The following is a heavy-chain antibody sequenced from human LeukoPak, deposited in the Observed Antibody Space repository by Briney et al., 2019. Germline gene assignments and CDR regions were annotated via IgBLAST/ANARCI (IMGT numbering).Heavy chain of an antibody. CDR1: GFTFSSYA. V-gene: IGHV3-23*01. Sequence: GGSLRLSCAASGFTFSSYAMSWVRQAPGKGLEWVSAISGSGSIHYADSVKGRFTISRDSAENSLYLQMNSLRAEDTAVYYCAREMGALGIWSQGTMVTVSS. CDR2: ISGSGSI. CDR3: AREMGALGI. J-gene: IGHJ3*02. D-gene: IGHD1-26*01.